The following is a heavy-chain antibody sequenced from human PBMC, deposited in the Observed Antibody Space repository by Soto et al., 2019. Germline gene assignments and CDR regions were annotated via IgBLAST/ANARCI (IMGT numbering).Heavy chain of an antibody. CDR3: ARDSSIAAAGTDY. J-gene: IGHJ4*02. CDR2: IIPILGIA. D-gene: IGHD6-13*01. V-gene: IGHV1-69*04. Sequence: SVKVSCKASGGTFSSYTISWVRQAPGQGLEWMGRIIPILGIANYAQKFQERVTITRDMSTSTAYMELSSLRSDDTAVYYCARDSSIAAAGTDYWGQGTLVTVSS. CDR1: GGTFSSYT.